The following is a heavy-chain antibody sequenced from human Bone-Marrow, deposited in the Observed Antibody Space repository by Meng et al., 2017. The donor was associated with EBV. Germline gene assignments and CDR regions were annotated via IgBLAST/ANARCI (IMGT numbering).Heavy chain of an antibody. V-gene: IGHV4-39*01. CDR1: GAHIRIVSYS. CDR3: ARPGGGGRVTYYFDY. J-gene: IGHJ4*02. CDR2: IYYSGRP. D-gene: IGHD3-16*01. Sequence: ERGPGLVRLWGPLPPPCLSRGAHIRIVSYSGGRIRPPAGKGLGWFGSIYYSGRPYYTPPLKSRATISVDTSKHQFSLKLSAVAAADAAVYYCARPGGGGRVTYYFDYWGQGTLVTVSS.